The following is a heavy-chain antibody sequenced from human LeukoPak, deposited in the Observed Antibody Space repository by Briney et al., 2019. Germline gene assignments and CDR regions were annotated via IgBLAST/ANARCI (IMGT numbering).Heavy chain of an antibody. D-gene: IGHD3-3*01. J-gene: IGHJ5*01. CDR2: ISTTSSYI. V-gene: IGHV3-21*06. CDR3: AKAKDYDFWSGYSRSGDWFDS. CDR1: GFNFNSYS. Sequence: GGSLRLSCAASGFNFNSYSMNWVRQAPGKGLEWVSFISTTSSYIYYADSVKGRFTISRDNAKNSLYLQMNSLRVEDTAIYYCAKAKDYDFWSGYSRSGDWFDSWGQGTLVTVSS.